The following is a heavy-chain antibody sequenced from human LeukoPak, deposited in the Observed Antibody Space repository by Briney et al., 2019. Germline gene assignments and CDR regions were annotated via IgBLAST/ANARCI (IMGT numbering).Heavy chain of an antibody. D-gene: IGHD2-15*01. CDR2: ISSSSDTI. CDR3: ATDTYSLENDY. J-gene: IGHJ4*02. V-gene: IGHV3-48*01. CDR1: GSIFSNYN. Sequence: GGSLRLSCAASGSIFSNYNMNWVRQAPGKGLEWISYISSSSDTIYYTDSVKGRFTISRDNARNSLYLQMNSLRAEDTAVYYCATDTYSLENDYWGQGILVTVSS.